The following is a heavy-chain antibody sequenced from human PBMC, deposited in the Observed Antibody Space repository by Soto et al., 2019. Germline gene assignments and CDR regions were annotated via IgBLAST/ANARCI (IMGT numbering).Heavy chain of an antibody. J-gene: IGHJ4*02. V-gene: IGHV3-23*01. CDR2: ISGSGLST. Sequence: GGSLRLSCAASGFTFSIYAMSWVRQAPGKGLEWVSGISGSGLSTNYADSVKGRFTISRDNSKNTLYLQMNSLRAEDTAVYYCAKVTTRRFDYWGQGTLVTVSS. CDR1: GFTFSIYA. D-gene: IGHD4-17*01. CDR3: AKVTTRRFDY.